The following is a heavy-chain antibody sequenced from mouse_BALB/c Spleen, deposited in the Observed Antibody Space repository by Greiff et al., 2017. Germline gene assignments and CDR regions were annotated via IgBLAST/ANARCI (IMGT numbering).Heavy chain of an antibody. J-gene: IGHJ4*01. D-gene: IGHD3-1*01. Sequence: DVQLVESGGGLVKLGGSLKLSCAASGFTFSSYYMSWVRQTPEKRLELVAAINSNGGSTYYPDTVKGRFTISRDNAKNTLYLQMSSLKSEDTALYYCARRGTARATLDYWGQGTSVTVSS. CDR2: INSNGGST. V-gene: IGHV5-6-2*01. CDR1: GFTFSSYY. CDR3: ARRGTARATLDY.